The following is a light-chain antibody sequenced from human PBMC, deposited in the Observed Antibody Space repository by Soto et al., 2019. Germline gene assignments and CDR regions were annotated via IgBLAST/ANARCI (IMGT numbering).Light chain of an antibody. Sequence: QSALTQPASVSGSPGQSITISCAGTRDDIVAYDYVSWYQQHPGNAPKLLVYEVTNRPSGVSDRFSGSKSGNTASLTISGLQAEDEADYYCNSYTNSSAVVFGGGTKVTVL. J-gene: IGLJ2*01. CDR3: NSYTNSSAVV. CDR2: EVT. CDR1: RDDIVAYDY. V-gene: IGLV2-14*01.